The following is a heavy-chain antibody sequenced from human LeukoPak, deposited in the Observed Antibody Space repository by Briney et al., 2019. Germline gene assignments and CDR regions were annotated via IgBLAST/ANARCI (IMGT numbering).Heavy chain of an antibody. Sequence: GGSLRLSCAASGFTFSSYAMSWVCQAPGKGLEWVSAISGSGGSTYYADSVKGRFTISRDNSKNTLYLQMNSLRAEDTAVYYCAKEGSPRKEGFGDWNRGSNWFDPWGQGTLVTVSS. D-gene: IGHD3-10*01. CDR3: AKEGSPRKEGFGDWNRGSNWFDP. J-gene: IGHJ5*02. CDR2: ISGSGGST. CDR1: GFTFSSYA. V-gene: IGHV3-23*01.